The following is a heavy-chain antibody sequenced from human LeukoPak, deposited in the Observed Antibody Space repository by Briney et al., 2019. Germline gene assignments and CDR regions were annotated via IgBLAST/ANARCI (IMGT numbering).Heavy chain of an antibody. CDR1: GFTFSSYW. Sequence: PGGSLRLSCAASGFTFSSYWMHGVRQAPGKGLGWVSRINSDGSSTSYAASVKGRFTISRDNAKNTLYMQMNSPTAEATAVYYCARDLAAVAATNPKYYFDYWGQGTLVTVSS. D-gene: IGHD6-13*01. V-gene: IGHV3-74*01. CDR2: INSDGSST. CDR3: ARDLAAVAATNPKYYFDY. J-gene: IGHJ4*02.